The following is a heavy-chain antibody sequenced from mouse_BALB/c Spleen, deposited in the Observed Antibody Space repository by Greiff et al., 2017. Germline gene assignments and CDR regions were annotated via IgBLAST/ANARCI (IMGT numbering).Heavy chain of an antibody. CDR1: GYSITSDFA. V-gene: IGHV3-2*02. CDR2: ISYSGST. Sequence: EVQLQQSGPGLVKPSQSLSLTCTVTGYSITSDFAWNWIRQFPGNKLEWMGYISYSGSTSYNPSLKSRISITRDTSKNQFFLQLNSVTTEDTATYYGAGYDEVAYWGQGTLVTVSA. D-gene: IGHD2-2*01. CDR3: AGYDEVAY. J-gene: IGHJ3*01.